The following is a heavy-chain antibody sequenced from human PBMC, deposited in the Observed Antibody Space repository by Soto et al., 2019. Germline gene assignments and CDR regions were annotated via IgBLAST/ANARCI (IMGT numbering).Heavy chain of an antibody. CDR1: GFTFSSYG. CDR2: IWYDGSNK. Sequence: PGGSLRLSCAASGFTFSSYGMHWVRQAPGKGLEWVAVIWYDGSNKYYADSVKGRFTISRDNSKNTLYLQMNSLRAEDTAVYYCARDSSGYGDYVLYWGQGTLVTVSS. V-gene: IGHV3-33*01. D-gene: IGHD4-17*01. J-gene: IGHJ4*02. CDR3: ARDSSGYGDYVLY.